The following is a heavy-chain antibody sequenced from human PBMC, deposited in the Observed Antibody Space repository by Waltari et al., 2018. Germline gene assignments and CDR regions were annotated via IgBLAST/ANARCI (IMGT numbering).Heavy chain of an antibody. J-gene: IGHJ3*02. CDR2: ISSSGSTI. V-gene: IGHV3-48*03. Sequence: EVQLVESGGGLVQPGGSLRLSCAASGFTFSSYEMNWVRQAPRKGLEWVSYISSSGSTIYYADSVKGRFTISRDNAKNSLYLQMNSLRAEDTAVYYCAREAIGDLDIWGQGTMVTVSS. D-gene: IGHD3-10*01. CDR3: AREAIGDLDI. CDR1: GFTFSSYE.